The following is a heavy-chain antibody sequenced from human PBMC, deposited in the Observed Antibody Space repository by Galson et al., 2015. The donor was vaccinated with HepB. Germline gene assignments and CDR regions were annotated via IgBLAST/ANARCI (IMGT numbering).Heavy chain of an antibody. J-gene: IGHJ5*02. CDR1: GGSISSSNYY. CDR3: ARQRGDLAVVLAYWFDP. CDR2: IYYSGST. Sequence: SETLSLTCTVSGGSISSSNYYWGWIRQSPGKGLEWIGSIYYSGSTYYSPSLKSRVTISVDTSKNHFSLNLSSVTAADTAVYYCARQRGDLAVVLAYWFDPWGQGTLVTVSS. D-gene: IGHD2-2*01. V-gene: IGHV4-39*01.